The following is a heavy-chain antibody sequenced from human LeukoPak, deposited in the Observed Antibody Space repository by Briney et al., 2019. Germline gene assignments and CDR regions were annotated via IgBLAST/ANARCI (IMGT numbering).Heavy chain of an antibody. Sequence: GASVKVSCKASGYDFISYGFTWVRQAPGPGLEWMGWISAYNGNTNYAPSLQARVSMTTDASASTVSIEVRSLTPDDTAVYYCAEGAKSGLHYWGQGTLVTVSS. J-gene: IGHJ4*02. D-gene: IGHD6-25*01. V-gene: IGHV1-18*01. CDR3: AEGAKSGLHY. CDR2: ISAYNGNT. CDR1: GYDFISYG.